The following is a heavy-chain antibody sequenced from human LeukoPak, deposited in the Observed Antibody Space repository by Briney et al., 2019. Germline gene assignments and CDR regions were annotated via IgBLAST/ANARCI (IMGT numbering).Heavy chain of an antibody. Sequence: SETLSLTCAVYGGSFSGYYWSWIRQPPGKGLEWIGEINHSGSTNYNPSLKSRVTISVDTSKDQFSLKLSSVTAADTGVYYCASPKGSTAMVPWGQGTLVTVSS. CDR3: ASPKGSTAMVP. J-gene: IGHJ5*02. V-gene: IGHV4-34*01. CDR1: GGSFSGYY. CDR2: INHSGST. D-gene: IGHD5-18*01.